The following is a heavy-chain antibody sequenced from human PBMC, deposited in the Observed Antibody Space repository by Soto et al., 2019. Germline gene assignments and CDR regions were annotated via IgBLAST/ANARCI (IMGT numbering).Heavy chain of an antibody. CDR2: ISYDGSNK. D-gene: IGHD1-1*01. CDR1: GFTFSSYA. CDR3: ARPLWRDDDNWGYLDL. J-gene: IGHJ2*01. V-gene: IGHV3-30-3*01. Sequence: QVQLVESGGGVVQPGRSLRLSCAASGFTFSSYAMHWVRQAPGKGLEWVAVISYDGSNKYYTDSVKGRFTISRDNSKNTLYLQMNSLRAEDTGVYYCARPLWRDDDNWGYLDLWGRGTLVTVSS.